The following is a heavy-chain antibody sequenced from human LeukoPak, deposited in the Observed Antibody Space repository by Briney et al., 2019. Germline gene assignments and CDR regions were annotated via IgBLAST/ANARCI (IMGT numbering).Heavy chain of an antibody. V-gene: IGHV3-66*02. D-gene: IGHD3-10*01. CDR2: IYSGGST. J-gene: IGHJ2*01. CDR3: ARFYASGGRDWYFDL. CDR1: GFTVRSKY. Sequence: PGGSLRLSCSVSGFTVRSKYVSWVRQAPGKGLEWVSVIYSGGSTYYADSVKGRFTISRDNPKNTLFLQMNSLRAEDTAVYYCARFYASGGRDWYFDLWGRGTLVTVSS.